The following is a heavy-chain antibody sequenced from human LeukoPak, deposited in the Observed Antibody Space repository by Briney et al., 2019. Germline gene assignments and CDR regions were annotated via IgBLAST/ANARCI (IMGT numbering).Heavy chain of an antibody. CDR3: ARDDYGDYYFDY. CDR1: GGSISSYY. Sequence: SETLSLTCTVSGGSISSYYWSWIRQPPGKGLEWIGYIYYSGSTNYNPSLKSRVTISVDTSKNQFSLKLSSVTAADTAVYYCARDDYGDYYFDYWGQGTLVTVSS. CDR2: IYYSGST. V-gene: IGHV4-59*12. D-gene: IGHD4-17*01. J-gene: IGHJ4*02.